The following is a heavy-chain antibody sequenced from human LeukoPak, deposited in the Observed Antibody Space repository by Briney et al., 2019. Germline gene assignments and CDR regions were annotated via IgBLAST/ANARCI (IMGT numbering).Heavy chain of an antibody. CDR2: ISYDGSNK. Sequence: GGSLRLSCAASGFTFSSYGMHWVRQAPGKGLEWVAVISYDGSNKYYADSVKGRFTISRDNSKNTLYLQMNSLRAEDTAVYYCARVLSYYYDSSGRSGLAYWGQGTLVTVSS. CDR1: GFTFSSYG. D-gene: IGHD3-22*01. J-gene: IGHJ4*02. CDR3: ARVLSYYYDSSGRSGLAY. V-gene: IGHV3-30*03.